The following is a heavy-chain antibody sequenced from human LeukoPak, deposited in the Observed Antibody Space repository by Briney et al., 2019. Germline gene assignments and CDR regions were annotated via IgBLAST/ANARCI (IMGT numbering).Heavy chain of an antibody. V-gene: IGHV1-46*01. CDR2: INPSGGST. CDR3: ARVGIAARRRAWFDP. D-gene: IGHD6-6*01. CDR1: GYTFTSYY. Sequence: GASVKVSCKASGYTFTSYYMHWVRQAPGQGLEWMGIINPSGGSTSYAQKFQGRVTMTRDTSTSTVYMELSSLRSEDTAVYYCARVGIAARRRAWFDPWGQGTLVTVSS. J-gene: IGHJ5*02.